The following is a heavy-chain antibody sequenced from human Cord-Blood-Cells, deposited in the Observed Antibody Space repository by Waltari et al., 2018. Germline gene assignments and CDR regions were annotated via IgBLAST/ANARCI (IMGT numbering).Heavy chain of an antibody. V-gene: IGHV1-69*12. Sequence: QVQLVQSGAEVKKPGSSVKVSCKASGGTFSTYAISWGRKAPRPGLAWMGGIIPIFGTANYAQKFQGRVTITADESTSTAYMELSSLRSEDTAVYYCARAPYCSGGSCYYYYYYGMDVWGQGTTVTVSS. CDR1: GGTFSTYA. CDR2: IIPIFGTA. CDR3: ARAPYCSGGSCYYYYYYGMDV. D-gene: IGHD2-15*01. J-gene: IGHJ6*02.